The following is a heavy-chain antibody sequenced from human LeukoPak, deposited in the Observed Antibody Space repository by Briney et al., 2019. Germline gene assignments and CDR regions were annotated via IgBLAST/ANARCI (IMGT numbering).Heavy chain of an antibody. V-gene: IGHV3-15*01. Sequence: GGSLRLSCAASGFTFNNAWMSWVRQAPGKGLEWVGRIKSKTDGGTADYAAPVKGRFTISRDDSKNTLYLQMNSLKTEDTAVYYCITFSMIVVVISDWGQGTLVTVSS. CDR3: ITFSMIVVVISD. J-gene: IGHJ4*02. D-gene: IGHD3-22*01. CDR1: GFTFNNAW. CDR2: IKSKTDGGTA.